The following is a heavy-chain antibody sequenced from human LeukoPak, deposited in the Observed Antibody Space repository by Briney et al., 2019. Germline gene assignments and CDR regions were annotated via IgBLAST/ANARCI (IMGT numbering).Heavy chain of an antibody. J-gene: IGHJ4*02. D-gene: IGHD6-19*01. CDR1: GGSFSGCY. Sequence: SETLSLTCAVYGGSFSGCYWSWIRQPPGKGLEWIGYIYYSGSTDYNPSLKSRVTISVETSKNQFSLNLSSVTAADTAVYYCARGRLARSPYFDYWGQGTLVTVSS. CDR2: IYYSGST. V-gene: IGHV4-34*11. CDR3: ARGRLARSPYFDY.